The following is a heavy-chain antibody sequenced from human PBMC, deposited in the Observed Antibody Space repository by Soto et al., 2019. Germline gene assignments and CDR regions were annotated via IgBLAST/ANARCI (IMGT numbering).Heavy chain of an antibody. Sequence: PGESVKISCKGSGYSFTSYWIGWVRQMPWKGLEWMGIIYPGDSDTRYSPSFQGQVTISADKSISTAYLQWSSLKASDTAMYYCARQKTYDFWSGYYYGMDVWGQGPTITFSS. D-gene: IGHD3-3*01. J-gene: IGHJ6*02. CDR1: GYSFTSYW. CDR3: ARQKTYDFWSGYYYGMDV. CDR2: IYPGDSDT. V-gene: IGHV5-51*01.